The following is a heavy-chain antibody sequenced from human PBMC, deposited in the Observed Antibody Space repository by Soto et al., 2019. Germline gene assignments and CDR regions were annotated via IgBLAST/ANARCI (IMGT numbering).Heavy chain of an antibody. D-gene: IGHD3-3*01. J-gene: IGHJ6*02. Sequence: SETLSLTCTVSGGSISSNIYYWGWIRQPPGKGLEWIGNIHYSGSTYYDSSLQSRVTISIDTSKNQFSLKLSSVTAADTAVYYCARGSSYYDFWSVYHAPVYYGMDVWGQGTTVTVSS. V-gene: IGHV4-39*07. CDR3: ARGSSYYDFWSVYHAPVYYGMDV. CDR2: IHYSGST. CDR1: GGSISSNIYY.